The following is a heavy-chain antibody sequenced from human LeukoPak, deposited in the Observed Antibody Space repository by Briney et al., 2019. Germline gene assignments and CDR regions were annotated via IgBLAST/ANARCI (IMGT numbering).Heavy chain of an antibody. Sequence: ASVKVSFKASGGTFSSYAISWVRQAPGQGLEWMGGIIPIFGTANYAQKFQGRVTITADESTSTAYMELSSLRSEDTAVYYCASDCSGGSCYSYAFDIWGQGTMVTVSS. J-gene: IGHJ3*02. D-gene: IGHD2-15*01. CDR1: GGTFSSYA. CDR3: ASDCSGGSCYSYAFDI. CDR2: IIPIFGTA. V-gene: IGHV1-69*13.